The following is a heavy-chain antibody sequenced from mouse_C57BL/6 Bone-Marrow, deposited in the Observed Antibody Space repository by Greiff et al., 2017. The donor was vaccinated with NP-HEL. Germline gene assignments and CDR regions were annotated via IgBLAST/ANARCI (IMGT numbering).Heavy chain of an antibody. J-gene: IGHJ2*01. V-gene: IGHV1-15*01. D-gene: IGHD2-3*01. Sequence: VKLVESGAELVRPGASVTLSCKASGYTFTDYEMHWVKQTPVHGLEWIGAIDPATGGTAYTQKFKGKAILTADKSSSTAYMELRSLTSEDSAVYYCTREGIFGYYEDYWGQGTTLTVSS. CDR2: IDPATGGT. CDR1: GYTFTDYE. CDR3: TREGIFGYYEDY.